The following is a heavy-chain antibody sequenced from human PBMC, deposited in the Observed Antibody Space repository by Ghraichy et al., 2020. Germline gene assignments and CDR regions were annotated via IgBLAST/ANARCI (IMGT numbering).Heavy chain of an antibody. CDR2: IYSGGST. D-gene: IGHD1-26*01. CDR1: GFTVSSNY. Sequence: GGSLRLSCAASGFTVSSNYMSWVRQAPGKGLEWVSVIYSGGSTYYADSVKGRFTISRDNSKNTLYLQMNSLRAEDTAVYYCARTGAQLPFDYWGQGTLVTVSS. CDR3: ARTGAQLPFDY. J-gene: IGHJ4*02. V-gene: IGHV3-53*01.